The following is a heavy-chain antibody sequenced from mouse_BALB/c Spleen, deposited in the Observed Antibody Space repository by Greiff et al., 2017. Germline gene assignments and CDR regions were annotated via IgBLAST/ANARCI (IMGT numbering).Heavy chain of an antibody. CDR3: AELGPAWFAY. Sequence: DVKLVESGAELVKPGASVKLSCTASGFNIKDTYMHWVKQRPEQGLEWIGRIDPANGNTKYDPKFQGKATITADTSSNTAYLQLSSLTSEDTAVYYCAELGPAWFAYWGQGTLVTVSA. CDR2: IDPANGNT. CDR1: GFNIKDTY. V-gene: IGHV14-3*02. D-gene: IGHD4-1*01. J-gene: IGHJ3*01.